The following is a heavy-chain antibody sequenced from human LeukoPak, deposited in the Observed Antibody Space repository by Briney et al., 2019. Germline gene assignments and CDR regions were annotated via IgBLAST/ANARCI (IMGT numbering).Heavy chain of an antibody. CDR3: ARHSAYSSGWDFGY. J-gene: IGHJ4*02. D-gene: IGHD6-19*01. V-gene: IGHV4-34*01. CDR1: GGSLSGYY. Sequence: SETLSLTCAVYGGSLSGYYWSWIRQPPGKGLEWIGEINHSGSTNYNPSLKSRVTISVGTSKNQFSLKLSSVTAADTAVYYCARHSAYSSGWDFGYWGQGTLVTVSS. CDR2: INHSGST.